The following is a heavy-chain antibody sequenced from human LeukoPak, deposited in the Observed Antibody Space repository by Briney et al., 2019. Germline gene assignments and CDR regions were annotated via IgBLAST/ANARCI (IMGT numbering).Heavy chain of an antibody. CDR3: AKVASSGWFLDN. Sequence: SETLSLTCTVSGGSISTYYWSWIRQPPGKGLEWIGEINHSGSTNYNPSLKSRVTISVDTSKDQFSLKLTSVNAADTAVYYCAKVASSGWFLDNWGPGTLVTVSS. CDR1: GGSISTYY. V-gene: IGHV4-34*01. D-gene: IGHD6-19*01. CDR2: INHSGST. J-gene: IGHJ4*02.